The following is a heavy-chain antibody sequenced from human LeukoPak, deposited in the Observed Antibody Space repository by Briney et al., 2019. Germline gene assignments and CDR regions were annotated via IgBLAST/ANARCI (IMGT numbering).Heavy chain of an antibody. CDR3: ARERYYYDSRGYYFYYYGMDV. V-gene: IGHV3-33*01. CDR1: GFTFSSYG. D-gene: IGHD3-22*01. Sequence: PGGSLRLSCAASGFTFSSYGMHWVRQAPGKGLEWVAVIWYDGSNKYYADSVKGRFTISRDNSKNTLYLQMNSLRAEDTAVYYCARERYYYDSRGYYFYYYGMDVWGQGTTVTVSS. J-gene: IGHJ6*02. CDR2: IWYDGSNK.